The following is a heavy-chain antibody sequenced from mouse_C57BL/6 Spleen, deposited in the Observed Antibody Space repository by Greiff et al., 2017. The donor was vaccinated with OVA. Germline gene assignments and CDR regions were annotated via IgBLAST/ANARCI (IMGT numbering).Heavy chain of an antibody. J-gene: IGHJ1*03. CDR3: ARFTTTVVARYFDV. CDR1: GYTFTDYY. D-gene: IGHD1-1*01. V-gene: IGHV1-26*01. CDR2: INPNNGGT. Sequence: VQLQQSGPELVKPGASVKISCKASGYTFTDYYMNWVKQSHGKSLEWIGDINPNNGGTSYNQKFKGKATLTVDKSSSTAYMELRSLTSEDSAVYYCARFTTTVVARYFDVWGTGTTVTVSS.